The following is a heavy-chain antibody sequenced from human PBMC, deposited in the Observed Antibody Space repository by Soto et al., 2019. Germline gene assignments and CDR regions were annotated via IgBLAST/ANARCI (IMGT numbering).Heavy chain of an antibody. CDR3: ARQTVTTIDY. CDR1: GYPFTTYG. CDR2: ISTSNSNT. V-gene: IGHV1-18*04. Sequence: ASLKVTCKASGYPFTTYGFSWVRQAPGQGLEWMGWISTSNSNTNYAQRFQGRVTMTTDTSTSTVSMELRSLRSDDTALYYCARQTVTTIDYWGQGTLVTVSS. J-gene: IGHJ4*02. D-gene: IGHD4-17*01.